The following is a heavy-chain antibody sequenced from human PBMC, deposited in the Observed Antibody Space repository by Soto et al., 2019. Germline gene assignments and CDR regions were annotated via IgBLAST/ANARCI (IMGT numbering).Heavy chain of an antibody. Sequence: GGSLRLSCAASGFTLSGYSMHWVCQAPGKGLVWVSCINSDGSTTTYADSVKGRFTISRDDAKNTLYLQMNSLRAEDTAVYYCARGSRDDYNALDYWGQGTLVTVSS. V-gene: IGHV3-74*01. CDR2: INSDGSTT. CDR3: ARGSRDDYNALDY. CDR1: GFTLSGYS. D-gene: IGHD4-4*01. J-gene: IGHJ4*02.